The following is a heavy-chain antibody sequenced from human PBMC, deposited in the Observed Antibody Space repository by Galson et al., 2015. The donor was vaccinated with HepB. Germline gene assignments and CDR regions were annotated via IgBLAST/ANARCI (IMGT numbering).Heavy chain of an antibody. D-gene: IGHD6-19*01. CDR3: TRLQSYDFDL. CDR1: GSRFDSHF. J-gene: IGHJ3*01. Sequence: SLRLSCAASGSRFDSHFMAWVRQTPVKGLEWVADINQGGGANFYLDSVKGRFTISRDNAKNSVYLQMSSLTAEDTAVYYCTRLQSYDFDLWGQGTMVTVSS. V-gene: IGHV3-7*03. CDR2: INQGGGAN.